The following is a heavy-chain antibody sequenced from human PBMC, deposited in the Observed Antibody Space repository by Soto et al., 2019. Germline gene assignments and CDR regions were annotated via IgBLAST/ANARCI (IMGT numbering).Heavy chain of an antibody. D-gene: IGHD1-26*01. Sequence: GGSLRLSCAASGFTFSTYSMSWVRQAPGKGLEWVSGISGSGYSRYYTDSVKGRFTISRDNSRNTLYLQMNSLRAEDTAVYFCARSLGDTWHEYYFPYWGQGTLVTVSS. CDR2: ISGSGYSR. CDR3: ARSLGDTWHEYYFPY. V-gene: IGHV3-23*01. CDR1: GFTFSTYS. J-gene: IGHJ4*02.